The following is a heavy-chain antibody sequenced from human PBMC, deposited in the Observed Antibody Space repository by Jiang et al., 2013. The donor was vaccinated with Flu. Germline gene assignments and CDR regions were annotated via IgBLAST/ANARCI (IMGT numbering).Heavy chain of an antibody. CDR1: FNSYG. D-gene: IGHD3-22*01. CDR2: ISAYNGDT. V-gene: IGHV1-18*04. CDR3: ARSLGLSSNYYRRWFDP. J-gene: IGHJ5*02. Sequence: FNSYGMSWVRQAPGQGLEWMGWISAYNGDTNYAQNFQGRVTLTTDTSTSTAYMELRSLRSDDTAVYYCARSLGLSSNYYRRWFDPWGQGTLVTVSS.